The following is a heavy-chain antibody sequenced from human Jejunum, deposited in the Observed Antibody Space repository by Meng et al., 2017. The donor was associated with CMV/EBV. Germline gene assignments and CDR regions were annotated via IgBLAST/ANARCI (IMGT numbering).Heavy chain of an antibody. CDR1: GLAVSDNP. Sequence: SGLAVSDNPMTWVRQVVGQGLQWVSALYEGGSAHYAPSVEGRFRISKDNSANMVYLQMNSLGVEDTAVYYCAREQMGAWRGYFDCWGQGILVTVSS. CDR3: AREQMGAWRGYFDC. J-gene: IGHJ5*01. V-gene: IGHV3-53*01. D-gene: IGHD3-3*01. CDR2: LYEGGSA.